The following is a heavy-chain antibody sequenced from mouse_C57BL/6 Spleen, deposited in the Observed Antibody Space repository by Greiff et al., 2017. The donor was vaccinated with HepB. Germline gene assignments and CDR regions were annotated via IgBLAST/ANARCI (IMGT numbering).Heavy chain of an antibody. Sequence: VQLQESGTELVKPGASVKLSCKASGYNFTSYWMHWVKQRPGQGLEWIGNINPSNGGTNYNEKFKSKATLTVDKSSSTAYMQLSSLTSEDSAVYYCAFYYVYERDFDYWGQGTTLTVSS. CDR3: AFYYVYERDFDY. V-gene: IGHV1-53*01. D-gene: IGHD2-2*01. J-gene: IGHJ2*01. CDR2: INPSNGGT. CDR1: GYNFTSYW.